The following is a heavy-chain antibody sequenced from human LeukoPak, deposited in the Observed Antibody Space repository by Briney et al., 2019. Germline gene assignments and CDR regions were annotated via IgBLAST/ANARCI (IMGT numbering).Heavy chain of an antibody. D-gene: IGHD1-1*01. CDR2: IRGYSGDT. CDR1: GYMFTTYG. CDR3: ARGTHGTKGGYYFYYGMDV. J-gene: IGHJ6*02. Sequence: ASVKVSCKASGYMFTTYGISWVRQAPGQGLEWMGWIRGYSGDTNYAQKVQGRVTMTADTSTSTAYMELRSLRSDDTAVYYCARGTHGTKGGYYFYYGMDVWGQGTTVTVSS. V-gene: IGHV1-18*01.